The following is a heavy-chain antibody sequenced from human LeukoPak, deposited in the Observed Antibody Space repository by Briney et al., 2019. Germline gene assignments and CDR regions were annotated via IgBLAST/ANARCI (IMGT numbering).Heavy chain of an antibody. CDR1: GDSISGSSYY. CDR2: IYYSGST. CDR3: ARNISMILDPARRIGYSWFDP. V-gene: IGHV4-39*01. J-gene: IGHJ5*02. Sequence: SETLSLTCTVSGDSISGSSYYWAWIRQPPGKGLEWIGSIYYSGSTSYNPSLKSRVTISVDTSENQFSLKVTSVTAADTAIYYCARNISMILDPARRIGYSWFDPWGQGTLVTVSS. D-gene: IGHD3-22*01.